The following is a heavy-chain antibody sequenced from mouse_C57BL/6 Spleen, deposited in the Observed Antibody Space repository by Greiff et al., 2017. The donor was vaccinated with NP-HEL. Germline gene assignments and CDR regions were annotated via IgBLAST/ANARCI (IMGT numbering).Heavy chain of an antibody. CDR2: ISSGGDYI. J-gene: IGHJ4*01. D-gene: IGHD2-10*02. V-gene: IGHV5-9-1*02. CDR1: GFTFSSYA. Sequence: EVKLMESGEGLVKPGGSLKLSCAASGFTFSSYAMSWVRQTPEKRLEWVAYISSGGDYIYYADTVKGRFTISRDNARNTLYLQMSSLKSEDTAMYYCTRDSIPYYYAMDYWGQGTSVTVSS. CDR3: TRDSIPYYYAMDY.